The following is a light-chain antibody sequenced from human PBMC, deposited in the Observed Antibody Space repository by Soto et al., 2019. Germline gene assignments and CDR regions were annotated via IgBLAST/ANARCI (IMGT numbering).Light chain of an antibody. V-gene: IGLV2-14*01. CDR3: SSYSSSSTLFV. Sequence: QSVLTQPASVSGSPGQSITISCTGTSGDVGAYKYVSWYQQHPGKAPKVMIYEVSNRPSGVSNRFSGSKSGDTASQTISGLQAEDEADYFCSSYSSSSTLFVFGTGTKVTVL. CDR1: SGDVGAYKY. J-gene: IGLJ1*01. CDR2: EVS.